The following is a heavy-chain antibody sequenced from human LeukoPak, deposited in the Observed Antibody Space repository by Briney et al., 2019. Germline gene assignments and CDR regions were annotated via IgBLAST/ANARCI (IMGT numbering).Heavy chain of an antibody. V-gene: IGHV3-7*03. D-gene: IGHD3-10*01. Sequence: GGSLRLSCAASGFISSRFWMNWVRQAPGKGLEWVATIKEDGSEKYYVDSMRGRITISRDNAKNSLYLQMNSLRAEDTAMYYCARLSGSGSSPFDYWGQGTLVTVSS. CDR3: ARLSGSGSSPFDY. CDR1: GFISSRFW. J-gene: IGHJ4*02. CDR2: IKEDGSEK.